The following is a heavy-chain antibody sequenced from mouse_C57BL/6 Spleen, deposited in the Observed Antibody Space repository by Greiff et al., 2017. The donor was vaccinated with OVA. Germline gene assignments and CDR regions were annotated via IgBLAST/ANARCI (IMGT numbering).Heavy chain of an antibody. V-gene: IGHV1-26*01. D-gene: IGHD2-5*01. CDR1: GYTFTDYY. CDR2: INPNNGGT. CDR3: ATYYSNSNYAMDY. J-gene: IGHJ4*01. Sequence: EVKLQQSGPELVKPGASVKISCKASGYTFTDYYMNWVKQSHGKSLEWIGDINPNNGGTSYNQKFKGKATLTVDKSSSTAYMELRSLTSEDSAVYYCATYYSNSNYAMDYWGQGTSVTVSS.